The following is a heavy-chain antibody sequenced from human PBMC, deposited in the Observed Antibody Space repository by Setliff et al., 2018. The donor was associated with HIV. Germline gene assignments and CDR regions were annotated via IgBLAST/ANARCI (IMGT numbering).Heavy chain of an antibody. CDR2: INHSRGS. Sequence: PSETLSLTCAIYGESFSGFHWTWIRHSPGKGLEWIGEINHSRGSNHNPSLKSRVTISADTSKNQFSLKLSSVTAADTAVYYCARGQGDHFGVVTLIDHWGLGTLVTVS. V-gene: IGHV4-34*01. CDR1: GESFSGFH. J-gene: IGHJ4*02. D-gene: IGHD3-3*01. CDR3: ARGQGDHFGVVTLIDH.